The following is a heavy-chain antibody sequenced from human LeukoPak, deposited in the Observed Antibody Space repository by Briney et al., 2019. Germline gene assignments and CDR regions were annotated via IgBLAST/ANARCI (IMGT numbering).Heavy chain of an antibody. CDR3: ARDEGGSYSS. CDR1: GFTVSSNY. D-gene: IGHD1-26*01. J-gene: IGHJ5*02. CDR2: IYSGGTT. Sequence: GGSLRLSCAASGFTVSSNYMRWVRQAPGKGLEWVSVIYSGGTTYYADSVKGRFTISRDNSKNTLYLQMNNPRAEDTAVYHCARDEGGSYSSWGQGTLVTVSS. V-gene: IGHV3-66*01.